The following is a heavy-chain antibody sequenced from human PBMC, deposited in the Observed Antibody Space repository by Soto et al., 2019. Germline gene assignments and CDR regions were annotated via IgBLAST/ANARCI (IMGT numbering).Heavy chain of an antibody. V-gene: IGHV1-46*01. CDR3: ARDRLSSRLFLDY. J-gene: IGHJ4*02. CDR1: GYTFTSYY. Sequence: DSVKVSCKETGYTFTSYYMHWVRQAPGQGLEWMGIINPSGGSTSYAQKFQGRVTMTRDTSTSTVYMELSSLRSEDTAVYYCARDRLSSRLFLDYWGQVPFFTVSS. CDR2: INPSGGST. D-gene: IGHD6-25*01.